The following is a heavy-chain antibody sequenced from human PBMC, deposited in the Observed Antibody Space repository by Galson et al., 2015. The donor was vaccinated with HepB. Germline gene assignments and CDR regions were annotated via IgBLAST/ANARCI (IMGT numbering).Heavy chain of an antibody. D-gene: IGHD3-3*01. CDR1: GFTFDDYT. CDR2: ISWDGGST. V-gene: IGHV3-43*01. J-gene: IGHJ4*02. CDR3: AKGGVSGGLRFLEWLLHPLDS. Sequence: SLRLSCAASGFTFDDYTMDWVRQAPGKGLEWVSLISWDGGSTSYADSVKGRFTISRDNSNNSLYLQMDSLRPEDTAFYYCAKGGVSGGLRFLEWLLHPLDSWGQGTLVTVSS.